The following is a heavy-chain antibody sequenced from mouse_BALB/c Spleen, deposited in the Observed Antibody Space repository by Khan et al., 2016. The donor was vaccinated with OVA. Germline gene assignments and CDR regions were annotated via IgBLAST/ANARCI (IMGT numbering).Heavy chain of an antibody. CDR2: ISSGGDYT. J-gene: IGHJ3*01. CDR3: GDHLTGSFAY. CDR1: GFTFSSYS. Sequence: EVELVESGGDLVKPGGSLKLSCAASGFTFSSYSMSWVRQTPDKRLEWVASISSGGDYTYYPDSVKGRFTISRDNAKNTLYLQMSDLKCEDTAMYYCGDHLTGSFAYWGQGTLVTVSA. D-gene: IGHD4-1*01. V-gene: IGHV5-6*01.